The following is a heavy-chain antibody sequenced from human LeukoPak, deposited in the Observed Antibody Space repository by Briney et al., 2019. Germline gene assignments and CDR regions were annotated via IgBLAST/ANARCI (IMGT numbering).Heavy chain of an antibody. J-gene: IGHJ4*02. CDR1: GFTFSSYG. CDR2: IWYDGSNK. D-gene: IGHD6-13*01. Sequence: GGSLRLSCAASGFTFSSYGMHWVRQAPGKGLEWVALIWYDGSNKYYADSVKGRFTISRDNSKNTLYLQMNSLRAEDTAVYYCARSQQLSRVYFDYWGQGTLVTVSS. CDR3: ARSQQLSRVYFDY. V-gene: IGHV3-33*01.